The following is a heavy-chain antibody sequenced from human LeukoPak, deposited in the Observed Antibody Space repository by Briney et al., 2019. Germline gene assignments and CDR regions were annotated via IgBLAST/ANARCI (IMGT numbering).Heavy chain of an antibody. J-gene: IGHJ4*02. CDR3: ARSKGHYGSGSYNY. Sequence: SETLSLTCAVYGGSFSGYDWSWIRQAPGKGLEWIGEINHSGSTNYNPSLKSRLTISVDTSKNQFSLRLSSVTAADTAVYYCARSKGHYGSGSYNYWGQGTLVTVSS. D-gene: IGHD3-10*01. V-gene: IGHV4-34*01. CDR1: GGSFSGYD. CDR2: INHSGST.